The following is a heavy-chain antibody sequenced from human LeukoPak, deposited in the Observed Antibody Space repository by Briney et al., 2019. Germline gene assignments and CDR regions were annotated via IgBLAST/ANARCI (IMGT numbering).Heavy chain of an antibody. CDR1: GFSFSFSN. CDR2: ISSSGSTI. CDR3: ARDLGGGYYYYYMDV. J-gene: IGHJ6*03. D-gene: IGHD3-16*01. Sequence: GSLLLSCAASGFSFSFSNMNWVRQAPGKGLERVSYISSSGSTIYYADSVKGLFTISRDNAKNSLYLQMNSLRAEDTAVYYCARDLGGGYYYYYMDVWGKGTTVTVSS. V-gene: IGHV3-48*04.